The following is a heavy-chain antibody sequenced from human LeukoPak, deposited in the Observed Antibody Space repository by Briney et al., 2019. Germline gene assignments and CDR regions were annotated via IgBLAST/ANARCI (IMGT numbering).Heavy chain of an antibody. D-gene: IGHD3-10*01. V-gene: IGHV4-39*07. Sequence: SETLSLTCRVSGVSISSGSNYWGWLRQPPGKTLEWIGSIYSSGSTYYNSSLKSRVIILIDTAKNHFSLNLSSVTAADTAVYYCAKGGFGELLRGYFDYWGQGTLVTVSS. CDR3: AKGGFGELLRGYFDY. CDR1: GVSISSGSNY. CDR2: IYSSGST. J-gene: IGHJ4*02.